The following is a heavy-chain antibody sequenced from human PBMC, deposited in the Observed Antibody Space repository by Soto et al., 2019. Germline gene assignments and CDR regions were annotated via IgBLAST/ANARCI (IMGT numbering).Heavy chain of an antibody. CDR3: ASYGYCSSTSCYFDY. J-gene: IGHJ4*02. V-gene: IGHV4-59*01. CDR1: GGSISSYY. Sequence: SETQSLTCTVSGGSISSYYWSWIRQPPGKGLEWIGYIYYSGSTNYNPSLKSRVTISVDTSKNQFSLKLSSVTAADTAVYYCASYGYCSSTSCYFDYWGQGTLVTVSS. D-gene: IGHD2-2*01. CDR2: IYYSGST.